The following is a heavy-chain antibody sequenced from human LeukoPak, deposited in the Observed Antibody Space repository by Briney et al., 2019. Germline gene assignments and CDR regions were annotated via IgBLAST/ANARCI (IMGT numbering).Heavy chain of an antibody. CDR3: ARAQLRYFDWFPDFDY. J-gene: IGHJ4*02. CDR1: NGSISTTY. Sequence: SSETLSLTCSVSNGSISTTYWSWIRQPPGKGLEWIGNIHYSGSTNYNPSLKSRVTISVDTSKNQFSLKLSSVTAADTAVYYCARAQLRYFDWFPDFDYWGQGTLVTVSS. CDR2: IHYSGST. V-gene: IGHV4-59*01. D-gene: IGHD3-9*01.